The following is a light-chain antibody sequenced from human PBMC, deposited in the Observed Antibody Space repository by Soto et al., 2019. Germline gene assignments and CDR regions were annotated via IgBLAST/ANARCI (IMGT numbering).Light chain of an antibody. CDR1: GSNIGSNS. Sequence: QSVLTQPPSASGTPGQRVTISCSGSGSNIGSNSVNWYQQLPGTAPKLLIYNNNQRPSGVPDRFSGSKSGTSASLAISGLQSEDESDYYGAACDDSLDGPIFGTGTKLTVL. CDR2: NNN. CDR3: AACDDSLDGPI. V-gene: IGLV1-44*01. J-gene: IGLJ1*01.